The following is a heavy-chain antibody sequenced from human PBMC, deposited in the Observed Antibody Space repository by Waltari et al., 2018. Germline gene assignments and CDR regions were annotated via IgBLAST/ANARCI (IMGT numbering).Heavy chain of an antibody. J-gene: IGHJ5*02. CDR1: GYTFTSYD. D-gene: IGHD6-6*01. V-gene: IGHV1-8*01. Sequence: QVQLVQSGAEVKKPGASVKVSCKASGYTFTSYDINWVRPATGQGLEWMGWMNPNSCNTGYAQKFQGRVTMTRNTSISTAYMELSSLRSEDTAVYYCASLRSEYSTNWFDPWGQGTLVTVSS. CDR3: ASLRSEYSTNWFDP. CDR2: MNPNSCNT.